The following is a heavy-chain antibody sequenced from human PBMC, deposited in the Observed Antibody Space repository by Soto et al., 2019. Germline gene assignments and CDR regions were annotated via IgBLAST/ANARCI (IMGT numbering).Heavy chain of an antibody. V-gene: IGHV3-53*04. D-gene: IGHD6-19*01. CDR2: IYSGGST. Sequence: ESGGGLVQPGGSLRLSCAASGFTVSSNYMSWVRQAPGKGLEWVSVIYSGGSTYYADSVKGRFTISRHNSKNTLYLQMNSLRAEDTAVYYCARDSGIAVAGLGYDYWGQGTLVTVSS. CDR3: ARDSGIAVAGLGYDY. J-gene: IGHJ4*02. CDR1: GFTVSSNY.